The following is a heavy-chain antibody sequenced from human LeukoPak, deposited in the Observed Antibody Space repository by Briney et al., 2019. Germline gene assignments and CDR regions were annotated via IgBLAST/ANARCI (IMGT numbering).Heavy chain of an antibody. J-gene: IGHJ4*02. D-gene: IGHD2/OR15-2a*01. CDR3: ARDPNREDDF. V-gene: IGHV3-7*01. Sequence: GGSLRLSCAASGFRFSNYWMTWLRQFPAKGLEWVANINPDGSAKCHLDSVRGRFTISRDNAQASLFLQMNNLRLDDTAVYYCARDPNREDDFWGQGILVTVSS. CDR1: GFRFSNYW. CDR2: INPDGSAK.